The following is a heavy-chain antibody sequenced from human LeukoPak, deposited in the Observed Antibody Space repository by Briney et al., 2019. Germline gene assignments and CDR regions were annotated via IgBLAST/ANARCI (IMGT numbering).Heavy chain of an antibody. Sequence: SVTLSLTCAVYSGSFSGYYWSWIRQPPGKGLEWIGEINHSGSTNYNPSLKSRVTISVDTSKNQFSLKLSSVTAADTAVYYCARGGLEAWNYYGSGSYRGFDYWGQGTLVTVSS. CDR3: ARGGLEAWNYYGSGSYRGFDY. J-gene: IGHJ4*02. D-gene: IGHD3-10*01. CDR1: SGSFSGYY. V-gene: IGHV4-34*01. CDR2: INHSGST.